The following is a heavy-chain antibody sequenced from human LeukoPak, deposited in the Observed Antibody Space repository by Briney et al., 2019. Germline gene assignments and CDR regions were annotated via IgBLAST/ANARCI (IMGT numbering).Heavy chain of an antibody. V-gene: IGHV3-23*01. CDR3: AKDLKGTDIVVVPAAIAY. Sequence: GGSLRLSCAASGFTFSSYAMSWVRQAPGKGLEWVSAISGSGGSTYYADSVKGRFTISRENSKNTLYLKMNSLRAEDTAVYYCAKDLKGTDIVVVPAAIAYWGQGTLVTVSS. D-gene: IGHD2-2*01. CDR1: GFTFSSYA. J-gene: IGHJ4*02. CDR2: ISGSGGST.